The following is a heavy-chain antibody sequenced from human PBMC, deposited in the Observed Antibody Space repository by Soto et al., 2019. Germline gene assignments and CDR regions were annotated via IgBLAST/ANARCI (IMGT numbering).Heavy chain of an antibody. Sequence: SETLSLTCAVSGGSISSGGYSWSWIRQPPGKGLEWIGYIYHSGSTYYNPSLKSRVTISVDRSKNQFSLKLSSVTAADTAVYYCARVRGGGEFSPFVWYYGMDVWGQGTTVTVSS. CDR2: IYHSGST. V-gene: IGHV4-30-2*01. CDR1: GGSISSGGYS. CDR3: ARVRGGGEFSPFVWYYGMDV. J-gene: IGHJ6*02. D-gene: IGHD3-10*01.